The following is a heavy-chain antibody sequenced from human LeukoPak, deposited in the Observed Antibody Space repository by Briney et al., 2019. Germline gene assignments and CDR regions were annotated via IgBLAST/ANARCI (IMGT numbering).Heavy chain of an antibody. CDR3: ARDGNRDGDMDV. CDR1: GFTFSSYA. Sequence: GGSLRLSCAASGFTFSSYAMHWVRQAPGKGLEWVAYISSSSSLIYYAGSVKGRFTVSRDSAKRSLYLQMNSLRAEDTAVYYCARDGNRDGDMDVWGKGTTVTVSS. J-gene: IGHJ6*03. D-gene: IGHD1-1*01. CDR2: ISSSSSLI. V-gene: IGHV3-48*01.